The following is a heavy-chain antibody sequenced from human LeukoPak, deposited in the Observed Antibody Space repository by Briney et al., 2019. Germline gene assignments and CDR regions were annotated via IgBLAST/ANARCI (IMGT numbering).Heavy chain of an antibody. CDR2: ISYDGSNK. V-gene: IGHV3-30*18. CDR3: AKSLRAKVVKHDYGMDV. D-gene: IGHD3-22*01. Sequence: GRSLRLSCAASGFTFSSYGMYWVRQAPGKGLEWVAVISYDGSNKYYADSVKGRFTISRDNSKNTLYLQMNSLRAEDTAVYYCAKSLRAKVVKHDYGMDVWGQGTTVTVSS. J-gene: IGHJ6*02. CDR1: GFTFSSYG.